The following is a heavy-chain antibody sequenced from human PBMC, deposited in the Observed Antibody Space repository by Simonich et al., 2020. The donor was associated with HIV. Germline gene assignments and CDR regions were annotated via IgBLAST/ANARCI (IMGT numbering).Heavy chain of an antibody. D-gene: IGHD5-18*01. CDR1: GFTFDDYA. CDR3: AKDSGYSYGTGYFDY. V-gene: IGHV3-9*03. J-gene: IGHJ4*02. Sequence: EVQLVESGGGLVQPGRSLRLSCAASGFTFDDYAMHWVRQAPGKGLEWVSGISWNRGSIGYADSVKGRFTISRDNAKNSLYLQMNSLRAEDMALYYCAKDSGYSYGTGYFDYWGQGTLVTVSS. CDR2: ISWNRGSI.